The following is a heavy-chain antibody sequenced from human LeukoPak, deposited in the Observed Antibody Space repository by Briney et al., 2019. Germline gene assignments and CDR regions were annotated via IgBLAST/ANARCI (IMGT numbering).Heavy chain of an antibody. CDR1: GFTFSSYW. CDR3: AREPDGDPSYFDY. V-gene: IGHV3-7*01. CDR2: IKQDGSEK. D-gene: IGHD4-17*01. Sequence: SGGSLRLTCAASGFTFSSYWMSWVRQAPGKGLEWVANIKQDGSEKYYVDSVKGRFTISRDNAKNSLYLQMNSLRAEDTAVYYCAREPDGDPSYFDYWGQGTLVTVSS. J-gene: IGHJ4*02.